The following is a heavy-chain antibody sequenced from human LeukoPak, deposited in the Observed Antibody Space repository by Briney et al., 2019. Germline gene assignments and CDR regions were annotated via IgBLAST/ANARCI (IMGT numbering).Heavy chain of an antibody. CDR1: GFIFSSYE. CDR2: IYSGGST. J-gene: IGHJ4*02. CDR3: ASTQRGDYFDY. Sequence: PGGSLRLSCAASGFIFSSYEMNWVRQAPGKGLEWVSVIYSGGSTYYADSVKGRFTISRDNSKNTLYLQMNSLRAEDTAVYYCASTQRGDYFDYWGQGTLVTVSS. V-gene: IGHV3-66*01. D-gene: IGHD2-15*01.